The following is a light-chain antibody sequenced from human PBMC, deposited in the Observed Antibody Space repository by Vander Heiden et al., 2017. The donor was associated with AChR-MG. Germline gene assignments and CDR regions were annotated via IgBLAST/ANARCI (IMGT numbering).Light chain of an antibody. CDR2: KVS. Sequence: DIVMTQSPLSLPVTLGQPASISCRSSQSLVYSDGNTYLNWFHQRPGQSPRRLLYKVSNRDSGVPDRFSGSGSGTDFTLKISRVEAEDVGVYYCRQGVQWPHTFGGGTEVDIK. V-gene: IGKV2-30*01. CDR1: QSLVYSDGNTY. J-gene: IGKJ4*01. CDR3: RQGVQWPHT.